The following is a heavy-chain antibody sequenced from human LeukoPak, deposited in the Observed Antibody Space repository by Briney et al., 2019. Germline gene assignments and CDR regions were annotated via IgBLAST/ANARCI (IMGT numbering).Heavy chain of an antibody. CDR3: ARENELNTVTPVFDY. D-gene: IGHD4-17*01. V-gene: IGHV1-69*01. CDR2: IITNLDTG. Sequence: EASVKVSCKFSGGTFINHIISWVRQAPGQGLEWMGGIITNLDTGHYAPKFQGRVTITADESTSTVYMEMSSLRSDDTAVYYCARENELNTVTPVFDYWGQGTLVTVPS. J-gene: IGHJ4*02. CDR1: GGTFINHI.